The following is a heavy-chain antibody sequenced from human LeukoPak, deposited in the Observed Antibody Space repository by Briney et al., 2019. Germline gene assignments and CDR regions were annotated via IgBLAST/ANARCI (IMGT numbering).Heavy chain of an antibody. CDR1: GGSISSSSSY. CDR2: LYYSGTI. V-gene: IGHV4-39*01. D-gene: IGHD6-19*01. J-gene: IGHJ4*02. Sequence: SETLSLTCTVSGGSISSSSSYWGWIRQPPGKGLEWIGSLYYSGTIYYNPSLKSRVTISVDTSKNQFSLKLSSVTAADTAVYYCARQLQWLYVFDYWGQGTLVTVSS. CDR3: ARQLQWLYVFDY.